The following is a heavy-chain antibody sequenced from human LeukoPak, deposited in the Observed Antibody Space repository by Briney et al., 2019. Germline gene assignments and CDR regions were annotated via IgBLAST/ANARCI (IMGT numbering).Heavy chain of an antibody. D-gene: IGHD3-10*01. Sequence: PSETLSLTCTVSGGSISSSSYYWGWIRQPPGKGLEWIGSIYYSGSTYYNPSLKSRVTISVDTSKNQFSLKLSSVTAADTAVYYCARDGSGSYYKGPPPGTPDYWGQGTLVTVSS. J-gene: IGHJ4*02. V-gene: IGHV4-39*07. CDR3: ARDGSGSYYKGPPPGTPDY. CDR1: GGSISSSSYY. CDR2: IYYSGST.